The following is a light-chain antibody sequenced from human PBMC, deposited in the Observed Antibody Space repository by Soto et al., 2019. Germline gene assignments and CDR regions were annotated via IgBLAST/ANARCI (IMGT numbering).Light chain of an antibody. Sequence: EIVLTQSPATLYLYTGDRATLSCRASQSLSVSYIAWYQQKPGQAPRLLIYSTSTRAAGIPDRFTGRGSGTHFTLAISRLEPEDFAVYYCHQFGDPPQTFGQGTKVDIK. CDR2: STS. J-gene: IGKJ1*01. V-gene: IGKV3-20*01. CDR1: QSLSVSY. CDR3: HQFGDPPQT.